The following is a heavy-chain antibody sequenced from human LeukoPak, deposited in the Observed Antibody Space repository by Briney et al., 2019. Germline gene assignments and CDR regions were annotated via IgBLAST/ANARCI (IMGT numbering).Heavy chain of an antibody. CDR1: GGSISSYY. J-gene: IGHJ6*04. D-gene: IGHD3-10*01. CDR2: IYYSGST. CDR3: AGALMVRGVPDV. Sequence: SETLSLTCTVSGGSISSYYWSWIRQPPGKGLEWIGYIYYSGSTNYNPSLKSRVTISVDTSKNQFSLKLSSVTAADTAVYYCAGALMVRGVPDVWGKGTTVTVSS. V-gene: IGHV4-59*01.